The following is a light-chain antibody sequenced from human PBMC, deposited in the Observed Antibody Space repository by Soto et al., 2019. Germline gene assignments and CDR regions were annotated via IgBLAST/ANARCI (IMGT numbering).Light chain of an antibody. CDR1: QSVSGY. J-gene: IGKJ4*01. V-gene: IGKV3-11*01. CDR2: DAS. Sequence: EIVLTQSPDTLSLSPGERATLSCRASQSVSGYLGWYQQKPGQAPRLLIYDASNRAYGVPARFRGSGSGTSFTLTMASLEPDDFAVYYCQQRSNWPYLTCGGGTRV. CDR3: QQRSNWPYLT.